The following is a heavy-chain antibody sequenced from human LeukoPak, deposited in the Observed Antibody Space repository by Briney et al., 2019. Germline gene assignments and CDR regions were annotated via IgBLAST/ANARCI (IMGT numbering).Heavy chain of an antibody. CDR1: GGSISSSSYC. CDR3: ATKTNSGSVIGGWFDP. V-gene: IGHV4-39*07. J-gene: IGHJ5*02. D-gene: IGHD1-26*01. CDR2: IYNSGST. Sequence: PSETLSLICTVSGGSISSSSYCWGWIRQPPGKGLEWIGIIYNSGSTYYNPSLKSRVTISVDTSKNQFSLKLSSVTAADTAVYHCATKTNSGSVIGGWFDPWGQGTLVTVSS.